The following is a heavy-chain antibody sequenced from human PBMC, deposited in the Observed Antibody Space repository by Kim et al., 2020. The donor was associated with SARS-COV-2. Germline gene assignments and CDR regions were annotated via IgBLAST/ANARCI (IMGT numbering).Heavy chain of an antibody. V-gene: IGHV3-30*18. CDR2: ISYDGSNK. CDR1: GFTFSSYG. J-gene: IGHJ4*02. Sequence: GGSLRLSCAASGFTFSSYGMHWVRQAPGKGLEWVAGISYDGSNKYYADSVKGRFTISRDNSKNTLYLQMNSLRAEDTAVYYCAKEIGYDFDYWGQGTLVTVSS. D-gene: IGHD5-12*01. CDR3: AKEIGYDFDY.